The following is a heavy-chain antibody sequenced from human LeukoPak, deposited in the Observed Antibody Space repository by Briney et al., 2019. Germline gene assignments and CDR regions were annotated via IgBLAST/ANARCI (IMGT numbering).Heavy chain of an antibody. CDR1: GFTFSRYA. J-gene: IGHJ5*01. CDR3: FTGSAYYYDS. D-gene: IGHD3-22*01. V-gene: IGHV3-30*01. Sequence: GGSLRLSCAASGFTFSRYAMHWLRQAPGKGLEWVAVTSPDGNEKYYADSVKGRFTISRDNSKNTVFLQMNSLSTEDTAVYSCFTGSAYYYDSWGQGTLVTVSS. CDR2: TSPDGNEK.